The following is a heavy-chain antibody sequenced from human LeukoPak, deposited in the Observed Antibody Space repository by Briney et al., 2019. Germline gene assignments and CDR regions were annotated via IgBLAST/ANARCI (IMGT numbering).Heavy chain of an antibody. V-gene: IGHV3-49*03. CDR1: GFTFGDYA. J-gene: IGHJ6*03. D-gene: IGHD5-24*01. CDR3: TREGDGYNYLYYYYYMDV. CDR2: IRSKAYGGTT. Sequence: GGSLRLSCTASGFTFGDYAMSWFRQAPGKGLEWVGFIRSKAYGGTTEYAASVKGRFTISRDDSKSIAYLQMNSLKTEDTAVYYCTREGDGYNYLYYYYYMDVWGKGTTVTVSS.